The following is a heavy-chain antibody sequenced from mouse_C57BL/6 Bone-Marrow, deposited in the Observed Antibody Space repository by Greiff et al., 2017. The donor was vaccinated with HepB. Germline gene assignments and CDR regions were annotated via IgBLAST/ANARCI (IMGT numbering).Heavy chain of an antibody. Sequence: QVQLKQSGAELVKPGASVKLSCKASGYTFTEYTIHWVKQRSGQGLEWIGWFYPGSGSIKYNEKFKDKATLNADKSSSTVYMELSRLTSEDSAVYFCARHESPYYYGTPWFAYWGQGTLVTVSA. V-gene: IGHV1-62-2*01. CDR1: GYTFTEYT. D-gene: IGHD1-1*01. J-gene: IGHJ3*01. CDR3: ARHESPYYYGTPWFAY. CDR2: FYPGSGSI.